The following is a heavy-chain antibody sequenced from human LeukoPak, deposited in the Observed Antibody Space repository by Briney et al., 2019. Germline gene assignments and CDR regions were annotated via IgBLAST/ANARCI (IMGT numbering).Heavy chain of an antibody. Sequence: GGSLRLSCAASGFTFSDYYMSWIRQAPGKGPEWVSYISSSSSYTNYADSVKGRFTISRDNAKNSLYLQMNSLRAEDTAVYYCAREDCSSTSCYQIDYWGQGTLVTVSS. D-gene: IGHD2-2*01. CDR2: ISSSSSYT. CDR3: AREDCSSTSCYQIDY. CDR1: GFTFSDYY. J-gene: IGHJ4*02. V-gene: IGHV3-11*05.